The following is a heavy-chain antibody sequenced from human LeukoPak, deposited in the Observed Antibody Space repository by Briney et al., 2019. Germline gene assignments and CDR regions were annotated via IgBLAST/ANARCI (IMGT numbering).Heavy chain of an antibody. CDR1: GGTFSSYA. CDR2: IIPIFGTA. V-gene: IGHV1-69*06. Sequence: SVKVSCKASGGTFSSYAISWVRQAPGQGLEWMGGIIPIFGTANYAQKFQGRVTITADKSTSTAYMELSSLRSEGTAVYYCARGPRYIVVVPAAIQDYYYGMDVWGKGTTVTVSS. J-gene: IGHJ6*04. D-gene: IGHD2-2*02. CDR3: ARGPRYIVVVPAAIQDYYYGMDV.